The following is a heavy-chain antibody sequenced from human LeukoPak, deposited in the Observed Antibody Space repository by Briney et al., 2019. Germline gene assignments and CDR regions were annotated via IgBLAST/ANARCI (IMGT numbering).Heavy chain of an antibody. D-gene: IGHD1-7*01. J-gene: IGHJ3*01. CDR3: ARGGARGTSAFDV. CDR2: IYYSGST. CDR1: GDSVNDYY. Sequence: SATLSLTCTVSGDSVNDYYWNWIRQPPGKGLVWIGYIYYSGSTDYNPSLKSRVTMSVDTSKNQFSLKLNSLTAADTAVYYCARGGARGTSAFDVWGQGTMVIVSA. V-gene: IGHV4-59*02.